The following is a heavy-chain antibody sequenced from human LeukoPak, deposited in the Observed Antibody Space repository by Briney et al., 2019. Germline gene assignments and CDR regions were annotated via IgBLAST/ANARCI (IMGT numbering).Heavy chain of an antibody. CDR2: INPSGGST. V-gene: IGHV1-46*01. CDR1: GYTFTGYY. Sequence: ASVKVSCKASGYTFTGYYMHWVRQAPGQGLEWMGIINPSGGSTSYAQKFQGRVTMTRDTSTSTVYMELSSLRSEDTAVYYCARDPGIAAQEDAFDIWGQGTMVTVSS. D-gene: IGHD6-6*01. J-gene: IGHJ3*02. CDR3: ARDPGIAAQEDAFDI.